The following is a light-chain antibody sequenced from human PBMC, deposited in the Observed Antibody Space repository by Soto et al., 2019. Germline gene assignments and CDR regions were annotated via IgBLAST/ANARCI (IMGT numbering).Light chain of an antibody. J-gene: IGLJ1*01. V-gene: IGLV2-23*02. CDR2: EVS. CDR1: SSDDGSYNL. Sequence: QSVLTQPASVSGSPRQSITISCTGTSSDDGSYNLVSWYQQDPGKAPKLMIYEVSKRPSGVSNRFSGSKSGNTASLTISGLQAEDEADYYCCSYAGSSTFVFGTGTKVTVL. CDR3: CSYAGSSTFV.